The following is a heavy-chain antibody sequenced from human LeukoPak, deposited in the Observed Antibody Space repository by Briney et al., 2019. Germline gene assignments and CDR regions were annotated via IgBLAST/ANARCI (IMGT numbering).Heavy chain of an antibody. Sequence: GGSLRLSCAASGFTFNNYAMHWVRQAPGKGLDWVALLAYDGTNEYYSGSVKGRFSISRDNYKNTVDLQMNSLRVDDTTVYYCARGGPLGDTNRFDFWGQGSLVTVSS. CDR2: LAYDGTNE. CDR3: ARGGPLGDTNRFDF. J-gene: IGHJ4*02. D-gene: IGHD3-10*01. CDR1: GFTFNNYA. V-gene: IGHV3-30*04.